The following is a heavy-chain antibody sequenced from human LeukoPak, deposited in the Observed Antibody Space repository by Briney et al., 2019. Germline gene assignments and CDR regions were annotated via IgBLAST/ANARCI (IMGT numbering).Heavy chain of an antibody. CDR1: GFTFSSYG. CDR3: VRGVGYTLLS. D-gene: IGHD1-1*01. CDR2: ISYDGSNK. J-gene: IGHJ5*02. V-gene: IGHV3-30*03. Sequence: GGSLRLSCAPSGFTFSSYGMHWVRQAPGKGLEWVSLISYDGSNKYYADSVKGRFTISRDNSKNTLYLQMNSLRAEDTAVYYCVRGVGYTLLSWGQGTLVTVSS.